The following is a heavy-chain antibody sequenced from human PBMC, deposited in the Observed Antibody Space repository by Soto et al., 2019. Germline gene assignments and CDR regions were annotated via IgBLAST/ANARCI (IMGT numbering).Heavy chain of an antibody. CDR3: ARAPSKVAVFGRYYFDY. J-gene: IGHJ4*02. CDR1: GGSISNYY. D-gene: IGHD3-3*01. Sequence: SETLSLTCTVSGGSISNYYWSWVRQPPGQGLEWIGYIYYSGGTYYSPSLESRVTITVDTSKNQFSLKLSSVTAADTAVYYCARAPSKVAVFGRYYFDYWGQGTLVTVPQ. V-gene: IGHV4-59*01. CDR2: IYYSGGT.